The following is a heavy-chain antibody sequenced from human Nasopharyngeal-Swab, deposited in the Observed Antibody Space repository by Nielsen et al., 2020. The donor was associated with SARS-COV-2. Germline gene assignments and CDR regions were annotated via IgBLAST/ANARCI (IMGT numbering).Heavy chain of an antibody. V-gene: IGHV3-48*03. J-gene: IGHJ4*02. CDR1: GFTFSSYE. CDR2: ISSSGSTI. CDR3: VRDYTVNYYGLSTDYYAPLDS. Sequence: GESLKISCAASGFTFSSYEMNWVRQAPGKGLEWVSYISSSGSTIYYADSVKGRFTIFRDNSKNTLYLQMNSLSAEDTAVYYCVRDYTVNYYGLSTDYYAPLDSWGQGTLVTVSS. D-gene: IGHD3-9*01.